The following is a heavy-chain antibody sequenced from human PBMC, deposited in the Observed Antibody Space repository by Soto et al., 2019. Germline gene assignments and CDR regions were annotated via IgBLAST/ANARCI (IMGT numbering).Heavy chain of an antibody. J-gene: IGHJ5*02. CDR1: GYTFTSYG. CDR3: ARDSPPRGYSYGVFDP. Sequence: QVQLVQSGAEVKKPGASVKVSCKASGYTFTSYGISWVRQAPGQGLEWMGGISAYNGNTNYAQKLQGRVTMTTDTSTSTAYMELRSLRSDDTAVYYCARDSPPRGYSYGVFDPWGQGTLVTVSS. V-gene: IGHV1-18*01. D-gene: IGHD5-18*01. CDR2: ISAYNGNT.